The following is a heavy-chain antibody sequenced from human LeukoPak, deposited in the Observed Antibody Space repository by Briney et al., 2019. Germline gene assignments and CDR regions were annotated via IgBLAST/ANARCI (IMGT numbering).Heavy chain of an antibody. J-gene: IGHJ4*02. CDR3: ARVRLGRGLDY. CDR2: IHTSGST. V-gene: IGHV4-4*07. D-gene: IGHD6-19*01. Sequence: SETLSLTCTVSGDSISSSYWGWIRQPAWKGLEWIGRIHTSGSTYYSPSLKSRVTMSVDTSTNQFSLELSSVTAADTAMYYCARVRLGRGLDYWGQGTLVTVSS. CDR1: GDSISSSY.